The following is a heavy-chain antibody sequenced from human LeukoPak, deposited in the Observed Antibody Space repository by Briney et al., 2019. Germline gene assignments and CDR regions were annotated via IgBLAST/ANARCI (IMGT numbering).Heavy chain of an antibody. CDR2: INHRGST. CDR1: GDSFSGYY. V-gene: IGHV4-34*01. Sequence: PSETLSLTCAVYGDSFSGYYWSWIRQPPGKGLEWIAEINHRGSTHYNASLQSRVNISVDTSRNQFSLKLTSVTAADTAVYYCARRVGYCNSNGCPPFDYWGQGTLVTVSS. D-gene: IGHD2/OR15-2a*01. J-gene: IGHJ4*02. CDR3: ARRVGYCNSNGCPPFDY.